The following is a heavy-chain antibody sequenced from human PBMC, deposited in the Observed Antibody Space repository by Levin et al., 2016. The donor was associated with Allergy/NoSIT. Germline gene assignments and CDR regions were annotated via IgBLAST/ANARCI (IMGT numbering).Heavy chain of an antibody. CDR3: AKMGGSCSSTTCSFFDY. D-gene: IGHD2-2*01. J-gene: IGHJ4*02. Sequence: VRQMPGKGLEWVSGISGSGHKTYFADSVKGRFTISRDNYKNTLYLQMNSLRAEDTAVYYCAKMGGSCSSTTCSFFDYWGRGNPGHRLL. V-gene: IGHV3-23*01. CDR2: ISGSGHKT.